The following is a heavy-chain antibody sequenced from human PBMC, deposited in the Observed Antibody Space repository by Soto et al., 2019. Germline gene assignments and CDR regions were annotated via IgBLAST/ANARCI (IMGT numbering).Heavy chain of an antibody. J-gene: IGHJ4*02. CDR3: ASGNAWRVILAY. V-gene: IGHV4-31*03. CDR2: IYFSVNT. CDR1: GASINSGGYY. D-gene: IGHD3-16*02. Sequence: SETLSLTFTVSGASINSGGYYWSWIRQLPGKGLEWIGYIYFSVNTYYNPSLEIRVTISLDTSQNQFSLKLSSVIAADTAVYYCASGNAWRVILAYWAQGTLVTVSS.